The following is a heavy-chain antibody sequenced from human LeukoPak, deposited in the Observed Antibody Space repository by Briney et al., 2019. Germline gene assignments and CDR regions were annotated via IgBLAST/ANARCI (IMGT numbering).Heavy chain of an antibody. V-gene: IGHV1-8*01. CDR3: ARGARRYCSGGSCYYPFDY. CDR2: MNPNSGNT. J-gene: IGHJ4*02. Sequence: GASVTVSCKASGYTFTSYDINWVRQATGQGLEWMGWMNPNSGNTGYAQKFQGRVTMTRNTSISTAYMELSSLRSEDTAVYYCARGARRYCSGGSCYYPFDYWGQGTLVTVSS. CDR1: GYTFTSYD. D-gene: IGHD2-15*01.